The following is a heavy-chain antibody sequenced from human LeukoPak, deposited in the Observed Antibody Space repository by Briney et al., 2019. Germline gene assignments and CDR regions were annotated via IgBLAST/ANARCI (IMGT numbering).Heavy chain of an antibody. D-gene: IGHD1-26*01. CDR3: ARVKVGITYWFDP. CDR2: IYSGGST. Sequence: GGSLRLSCAASGFTVIYNFMSWVRQAPGKGLEWVSVIYSGGSTYYADSVKGRFTISRDNSKNTVYLQTNSLRVDDTAVYYCARVKVGITYWFDPWGQGTLVTVSS. CDR1: GFTVIYNF. J-gene: IGHJ5*02. V-gene: IGHV3-66*01.